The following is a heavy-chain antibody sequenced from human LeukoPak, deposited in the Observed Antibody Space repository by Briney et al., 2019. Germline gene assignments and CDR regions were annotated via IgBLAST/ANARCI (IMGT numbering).Heavy chain of an antibody. D-gene: IGHD3-10*01. Sequence: GGSLRLSCAASGFTFPDAWMHWVRQAPRKGLEWGGRIKNRNRGRTTAYTAAVKGRFTISRDDSRDTVYLQMNSLKNEDKAVYYCVTDGGQLPYYFTYWGQGTLVTVSS. CDR2: IKNRNRGRTT. CDR3: VTDGGQLPYYFTY. V-gene: IGHV3-15*01. CDR1: GFTFPDAW. J-gene: IGHJ1*01.